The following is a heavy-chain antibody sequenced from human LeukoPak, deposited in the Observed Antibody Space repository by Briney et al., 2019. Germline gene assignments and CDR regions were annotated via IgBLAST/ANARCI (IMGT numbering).Heavy chain of an antibody. D-gene: IGHD6-13*01. CDR1: GFTFSSYG. J-gene: IGHJ4*02. V-gene: IGHV3-30*18. CDR3: AKPIAAAISISNLDY. Sequence: PGGSLRLSCAASGFTFSSYGMHWVRQAPGKGLEWVAVISYDGSNKYYADSVKGRFTISRDNSKNTLYLQMNSLRAEDTAVYYCAKPIAAAISISNLDYWGQGTLVTVSS. CDR2: ISYDGSNK.